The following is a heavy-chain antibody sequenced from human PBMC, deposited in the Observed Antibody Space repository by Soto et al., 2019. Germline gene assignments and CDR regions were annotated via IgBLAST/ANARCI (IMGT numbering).Heavy chain of an antibody. CDR3: PMINRAVTSYYYYGMDV. CDR2: IYHSGST. CDR1: GGSISSSNW. V-gene: IGHV4-4*02. Sequence: SETLSLTCAVSGGSISSSNWWSWVRQPPGEGLEWIGEIYHSGSTNYNPSLKSRVTISVDKSKNQFSLKLSSVTAADTAVYYCPMINRAVTSYYYYGMDVWGQGTTATVSS. J-gene: IGHJ6*02. D-gene: IGHD6-19*01.